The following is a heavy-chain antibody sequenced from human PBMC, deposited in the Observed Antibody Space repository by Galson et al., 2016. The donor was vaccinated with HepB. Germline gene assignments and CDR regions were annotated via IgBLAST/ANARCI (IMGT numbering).Heavy chain of an antibody. J-gene: IGHJ4*02. CDR1: GIPVSPGGRF. CDR2: MDVDDAG. Sequence: PALVKPTQTLTLTCTFSGIPVSPGGRFVSWIRQSPERALEWLALMDVDDAGYSLTSPRTGLTISKGAAKNQGGLRVTNMHPVETGVYYCAGLTGVGYFDCWGQGIAVTVSS. D-gene: IGHD1-1*01. CDR3: AGLTGVGYFDC. V-gene: IGHV2-70*01.